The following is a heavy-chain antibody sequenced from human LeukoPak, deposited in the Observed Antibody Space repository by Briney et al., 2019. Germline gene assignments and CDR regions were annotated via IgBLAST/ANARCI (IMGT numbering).Heavy chain of an antibody. CDR1: GYSFTSYW. J-gene: IGHJ3*02. V-gene: IGHV5-51*01. Sequence: GESLKISCKGSGYSFTSYWIGWVRQMPGKGLEWMGIIYPGDSDPSYSPSFQGQVTISADKSISTAYLQWSSLKASDTAMYYCARHHGSSPKAFDIWGQGTMVTVSS. CDR3: ARHHGSSPKAFDI. D-gene: IGHD2-2*03. CDR2: IYPGDSDP.